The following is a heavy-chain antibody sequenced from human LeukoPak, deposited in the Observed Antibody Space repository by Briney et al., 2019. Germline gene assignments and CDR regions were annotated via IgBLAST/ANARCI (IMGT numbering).Heavy chain of an antibody. D-gene: IGHD1-1*01. CDR1: GGSISGYY. V-gene: IGHV4-4*08. Sequence: PSETLSLTCTVSGGSISGYYWGWIRQPPGKGLEWIGYVYGGGSINYNPSLRSRVTISEDTSKNQFSLKVTSVTAADTAVYYCARDLRSTTGTTHYYYYGMDVWGQGTTVTVSS. CDR3: ARDLRSTTGTTHYYYYGMDV. CDR2: VYGGGSI. J-gene: IGHJ6*02.